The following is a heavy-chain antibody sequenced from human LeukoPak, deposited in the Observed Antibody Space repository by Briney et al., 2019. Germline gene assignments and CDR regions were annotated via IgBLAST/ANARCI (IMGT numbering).Heavy chain of an antibody. Sequence: ASETLSLTCSVSGGSISSPNHDWAWIRQPPGQGLEWIGSIYYSGTTYYNLSLKSRVTLSVDTSQNQFSLKPSSVTAADTAIYFCARSLGANTWVGNWFDPWGQGTLVTVSP. CDR2: IYYSGTT. V-gene: IGHV4-39*01. D-gene: IGHD3-10*01. CDR3: ARSLGANTWVGNWFDP. J-gene: IGHJ5*02. CDR1: GGSISSPNHD.